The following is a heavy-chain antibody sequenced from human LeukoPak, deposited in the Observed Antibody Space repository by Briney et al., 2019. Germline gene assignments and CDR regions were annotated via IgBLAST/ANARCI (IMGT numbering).Heavy chain of an antibody. CDR3: ATDLSHYDILTGFDY. CDR1: GYTLTELS. V-gene: IGHV1-24*01. J-gene: IGHJ4*02. D-gene: IGHD3-9*01. CDR2: FDPEDGGT. Sequence: GASVKVSCKVSGYTLTELSMHWVRQAPGKGLEWMGGFDPEDGGTIYAQKFQGRVTMTEDTSTDTAYMELSSLRSEDTAVYYCATDLSHYDILTGFDYWGQGTLVTVSS.